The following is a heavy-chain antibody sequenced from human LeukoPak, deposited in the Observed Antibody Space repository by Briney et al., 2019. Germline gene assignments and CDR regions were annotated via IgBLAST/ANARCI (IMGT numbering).Heavy chain of an antibody. V-gene: IGHV1-8*01. D-gene: IGHD1-1*01. J-gene: IGHJ4*02. CDR3: ARGYSPTLRTTGNDY. CDR2: MNPYSGNT. Sequence: GASVKVSCKASGYTFNSHDINWVRQATGQGLEWMGWMNPYSGNTGYAQKLGRVTMTRDTSINTAYLEFYSLRSEDTAVYYCARGYSPTLRTTGNDYWGQGTLVTVSS. CDR1: GYTFNSHD.